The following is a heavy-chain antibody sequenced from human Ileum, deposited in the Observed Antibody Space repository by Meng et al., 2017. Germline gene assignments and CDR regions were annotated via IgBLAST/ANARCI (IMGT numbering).Heavy chain of an antibody. CDR2: AST. Sequence: PGLVRPSGTHSLICTVSRASVSRAGYPWGWIRQPPGKGLEWIGYASTNYTPSLKSRVTISLDTSRNQFSLSLSSVTAADTAVYYCARDHMGSLDYWGQGILVTVSS. CDR1: RASVSRAGYP. V-gene: IGHV4-61*08. CDR3: ARDHMGSLDY. J-gene: IGHJ4*02. D-gene: IGHD1-26*01.